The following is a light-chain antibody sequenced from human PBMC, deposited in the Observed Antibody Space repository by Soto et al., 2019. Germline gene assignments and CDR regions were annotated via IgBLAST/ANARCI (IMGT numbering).Light chain of an antibody. CDR3: QQYGSSPPYT. CDR2: GAS. V-gene: IGKV3-20*01. Sequence: IVLPPSPGPLSSSPGERATLSCRARQSVSSSYLAWYQQKPGQAPRLLICGASSRATGIPDRFSGSGSGTDFTLTISRLEPEDFAVYYGQQYGSSPPYTFGQGTKLEIK. J-gene: IGKJ2*01. CDR1: QSVSSSY.